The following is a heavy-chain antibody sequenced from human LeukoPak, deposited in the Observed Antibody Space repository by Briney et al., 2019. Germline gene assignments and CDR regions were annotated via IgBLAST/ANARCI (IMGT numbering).Heavy chain of an antibody. CDR2: ISSSSSYI. D-gene: IGHD3-10*01. J-gene: IGHJ5*02. CDR3: ARGGPGRYGSGSYGYNWFDP. V-gene: IGHV3-21*01. CDR1: GFTFSSYS. Sequence: TGGSLRLSCAASGFTFSSYSMNWVRQAPGKGLEWVSSISSSSSYIYYADSVKGRFTISRDNAKNSLYLQMNSLRAEDTAVYYCARGGPGRYGSGSYGYNWFDPWGQGTLVTVSS.